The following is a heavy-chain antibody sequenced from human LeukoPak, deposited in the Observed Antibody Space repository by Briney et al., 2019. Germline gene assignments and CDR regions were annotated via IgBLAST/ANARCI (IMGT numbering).Heavy chain of an antibody. D-gene: IGHD2-8*02. V-gene: IGHV1-8*01. Sequence: ASVKVSCKASGYTFTSYDINWVRQATGQGLEWMGWMSPNSGTTGYAQKFQGRVTMTRNTSISTAYMELSSLRSEDTAVYYRARRTGYYNYMDVWGKGTTVTVSS. J-gene: IGHJ6*03. CDR3: ARRTGYYNYMDV. CDR1: GYTFTSYD. CDR2: MSPNSGTT.